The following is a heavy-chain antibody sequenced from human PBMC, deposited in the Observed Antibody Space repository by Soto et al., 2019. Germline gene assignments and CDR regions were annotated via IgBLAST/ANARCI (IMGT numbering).Heavy chain of an antibody. CDR3: AREGPRPYYYYGMDV. Sequence: QVQLVQSGAEVKKPGASVKVSCKSSGYTFSMSGISWVRQAPGQGLEWMGWISGYNGNTNYEQKFQDRGTMTTDTSTNTAYMELVGLRSDDTAVYYCAREGPRPYYYYGMDVWGQGTTVTVSS. V-gene: IGHV1-18*01. CDR1: GYTFSMSG. J-gene: IGHJ6*02. CDR2: ISGYNGNT.